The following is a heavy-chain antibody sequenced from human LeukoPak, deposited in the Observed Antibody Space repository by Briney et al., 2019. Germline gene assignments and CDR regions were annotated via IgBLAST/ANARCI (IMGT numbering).Heavy chain of an antibody. CDR1: GYSFTSHW. CDR3: AISSTSPLSY. CDR2: IYPGDSET. V-gene: IGHV5-51*01. J-gene: IGHJ4*02. Sequence: MLGESLKISCKGSGYSFTSHWIGWVRQMPGKGLDWMGIIYPGDSETRYSPSFQGQVTISADKSISTAYLQWSSLKASDTAMYYCAISSTSPLSYWGQGTLVTVSS. D-gene: IGHD2-2*01.